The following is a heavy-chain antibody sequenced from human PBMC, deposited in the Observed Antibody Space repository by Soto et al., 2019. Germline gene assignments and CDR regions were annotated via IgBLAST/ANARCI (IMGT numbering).Heavy chain of an antibody. J-gene: IGHJ3*02. CDR3: AKSGITGTTFAFDI. Sequence: SQTLSLTFAISGDSFSLNIAACNWIRQSPSRGLEWLGRTYYRSKWYNDYAVSVKSRITINPDTSKNQFSLQLNSVTPEDTAVYYCAKSGITGTTFAFDIWGQGTMVTVSS. D-gene: IGHD1-7*01. V-gene: IGHV6-1*01. CDR2: TYYRSKWYN. CDR1: GDSFSLNIAA.